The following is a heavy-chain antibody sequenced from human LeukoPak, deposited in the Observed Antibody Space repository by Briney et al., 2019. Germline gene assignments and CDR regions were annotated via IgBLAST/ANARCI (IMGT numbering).Heavy chain of an antibody. Sequence: PGGSLRLSCSASGFTFSSYAMHWVRQATGKGLEYFLAISSNGGSTYYADSVKGRFTISRDNSKNTLYLQMSSLRAEDTAVYYCVKGEVGYNWNDRFDYWGQGTLVTVSS. CDR2: ISSNGGST. D-gene: IGHD1-1*01. V-gene: IGHV3-64D*09. CDR1: GFTFSSYA. J-gene: IGHJ4*02. CDR3: VKGEVGYNWNDRFDY.